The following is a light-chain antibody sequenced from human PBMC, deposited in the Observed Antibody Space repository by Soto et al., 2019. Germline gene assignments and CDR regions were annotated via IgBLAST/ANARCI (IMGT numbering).Light chain of an antibody. CDR1: QSVSTRS. V-gene: IGKV3-20*01. J-gene: IGKJ1*01. CDR3: QQYDSSPRT. CDR2: GAS. Sequence: EIVLTQFPGTLSLSPGERATLSCRASQSVSTRSLAWYQQKPGQAPRLLISGASSRAADIPYRFSGSGSGTDFTHTINSLEPEDFAVYYCQQYDSSPRTFGQGTKVE.